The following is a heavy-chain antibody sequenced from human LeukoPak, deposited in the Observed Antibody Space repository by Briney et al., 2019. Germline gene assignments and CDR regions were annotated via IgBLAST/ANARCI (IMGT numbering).Heavy chain of an antibody. V-gene: IGHV1-69*05. J-gene: IGHJ4*02. CDR1: GGTFSSYA. D-gene: IGHD3-22*01. Sequence: GASVKVSCKAPGGTFSSYAISWVRQAPGQGLEWMGRIIPIFGTANYAQKFQGRVTVTTDESTSTAYMELSSLRSEDTAVYYCASANYYDSSGYYFFDYWGQGTLVTVSS. CDR2: IIPIFGTA. CDR3: ASANYYDSSGYYFFDY.